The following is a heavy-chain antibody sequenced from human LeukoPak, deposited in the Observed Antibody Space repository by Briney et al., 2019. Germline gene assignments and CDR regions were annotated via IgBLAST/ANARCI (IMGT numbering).Heavy chain of an antibody. CDR3: ARASYGSGILNWFDP. CDR1: GGSISSSNW. V-gene: IGHV4-4*02. CDR2: IYHSGST. D-gene: IGHD3-10*01. Sequence: PSGTLSLTCAVSGGSISSSNWWCWVRQPPGKGLEWFGEIYHSGSTNYNPSLKSRVTISVDKSKNQFSLKLSSVTAADTAVYYCARASYGSGILNWFDPWGQGTLVTVSS. J-gene: IGHJ5*02.